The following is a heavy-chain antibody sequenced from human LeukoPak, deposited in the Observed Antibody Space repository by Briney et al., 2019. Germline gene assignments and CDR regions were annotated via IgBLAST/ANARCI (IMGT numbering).Heavy chain of an antibody. CDR3: AKDVKVGAHYFDY. CDR2: ISYDGSNK. D-gene: IGHD1-26*01. V-gene: IGHV3-30*18. J-gene: IGHJ4*02. Sequence: GRFLRLSCAASGCTFSSYGMHWVRQAPGKGLEWVAVISYDGSNKYYADSVKGRFTISRDNSKNTLYLQMNSLRAEDTAVYYCAKDVKVGAHYFDYWGQGTLVTVSS. CDR1: GCTFSSYG.